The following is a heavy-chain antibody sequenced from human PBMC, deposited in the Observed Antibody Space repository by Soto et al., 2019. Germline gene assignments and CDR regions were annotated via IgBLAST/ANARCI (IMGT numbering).Heavy chain of an antibody. Sequence: SETVSLTCSVSGADINTYSWTWIRQPAGKGLEWIGRIYTSASINYNPSLKGRVTLSVDTSTNQVSLRLASVTAADTAIYYCARDLEAGYHFYYGMDVWGQGTTLTVSS. J-gene: IGHJ6*02. CDR3: ARDLEAGYHFYYGMDV. CDR2: IYTSASI. V-gene: IGHV4-4*07. CDR1: GADINTYS. D-gene: IGHD6-19*01.